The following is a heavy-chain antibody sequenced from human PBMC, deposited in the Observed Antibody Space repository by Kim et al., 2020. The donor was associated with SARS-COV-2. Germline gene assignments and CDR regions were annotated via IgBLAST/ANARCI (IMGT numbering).Heavy chain of an antibody. CDR1: GFTFSTYT. CDR2: ISSGSSTI. V-gene: IGHV3-48*02. Sequence: GGSLRLSCAASGFTFSTYTMNWVRQAPGKGLEWVSYISSGSSTIYYADSVKGRFTISRDNAKNSLYLQMNSLRDEDTAVYYCARVPSRGWWYDYWGQGTLVTVSS. J-gene: IGHJ4*02. CDR3: ARVPSRGWWYDY. D-gene: IGHD6-19*01.